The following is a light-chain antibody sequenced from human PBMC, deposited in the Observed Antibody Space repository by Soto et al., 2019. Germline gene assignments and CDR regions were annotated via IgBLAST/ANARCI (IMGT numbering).Light chain of an antibody. CDR3: QQAYSFPIT. V-gene: IGKV1-39*01. J-gene: IGKJ5*01. Sequence: DIQMTQSPSSLSATVGDRVTITCRASQTIGKYLNWYQQQPGKVPKLLIYDASYLQSGVPSRFSGSESGTDFTLNISDLRPEDFATYYCQQAYSFPITFGQGTRLEI. CDR2: DAS. CDR1: QTIGKY.